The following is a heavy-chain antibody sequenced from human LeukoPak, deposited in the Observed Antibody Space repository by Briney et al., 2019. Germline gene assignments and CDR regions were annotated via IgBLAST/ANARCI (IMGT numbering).Heavy chain of an antibody. D-gene: IGHD3-10*01. J-gene: IGHJ2*01. Sequence: SETLSLTCSVSGGSFDSKYWSWIRQPPGKGLEWIGYIYTSGSTNFNPSLKSRVSMSIDTSKKQFSLKVTSVTATDTAIYYCARHITDSGSAFDLWGRGTLVTVSS. CDR3: ARHITDSGSAFDL. V-gene: IGHV4-4*09. CDR2: IYTSGST. CDR1: GGSFDSKY.